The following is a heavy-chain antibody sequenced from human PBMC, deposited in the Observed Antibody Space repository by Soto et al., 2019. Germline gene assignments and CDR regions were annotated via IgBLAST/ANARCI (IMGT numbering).Heavy chain of an antibody. CDR1: GGSISSSSYY. D-gene: IGHD5-12*01. Sequence: QLQLQESGPGLVKPSETLSLTCTVSGGSISSSSYYWGWIRQPPGKGLEWIGSIYDSGSTYSNPSLKRRVTPSLDTSKNQFSLKLSSVTAADTAVYYCARHGGSVATIHYGMDVWGQGTTVTVSS. J-gene: IGHJ6*02. CDR3: ARHGGSVATIHYGMDV. CDR2: IYDSGST. V-gene: IGHV4-39*01.